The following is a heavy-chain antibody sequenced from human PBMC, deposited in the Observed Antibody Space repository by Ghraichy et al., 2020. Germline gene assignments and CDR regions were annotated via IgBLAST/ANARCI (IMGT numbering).Heavy chain of an antibody. CDR3: AKDPNIISLSFGMDV. D-gene: IGHD3-10*01. CDR1: GFTFSRNA. CDR2: ISGSGYST. J-gene: IGHJ6*02. V-gene: IGHV3-23*01. Sequence: GGSLRHSCTASGFTFSRNAMSWVRQAPGKGLEWVSAISGSGYSTYYADSGKGRFTISRDNSKNTLYLQMNSLRAEDTAVYYCAKDPNIISLSFGMDVWGQGTTVVVSS.